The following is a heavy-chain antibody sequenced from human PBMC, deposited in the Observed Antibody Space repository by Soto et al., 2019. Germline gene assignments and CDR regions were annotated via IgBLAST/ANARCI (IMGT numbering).Heavy chain of an antibody. CDR3: AKDLGTDDFWSAYYTYYYMDV. D-gene: IGHD3-3*01. CDR1: GFTFSSYA. Sequence: EVQLLKSGGGLVQPGGSLRLSCAASGFTFSSYALNWVRQAPGKGLEWVSVISGSGDNTYYADSVKGRFTISRDNSKNTLYLQMNSLRAEDTAVYYCAKDLGTDDFWSAYYTYYYMDVWGKGTTVTVSS. CDR2: ISGSGDNT. J-gene: IGHJ6*03. V-gene: IGHV3-23*01.